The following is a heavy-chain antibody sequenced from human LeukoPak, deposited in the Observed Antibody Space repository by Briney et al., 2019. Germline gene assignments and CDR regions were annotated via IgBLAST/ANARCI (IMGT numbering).Heavy chain of an antibody. Sequence: PGGSLRLSCTASGFTFSSYSMNWVRQAPGKGLEWVSSISSGSTYIYYADSVKGRFTVSRDNAKNSLYLRMNSLRAEDTAVYYCARGPYSSGSSADYWGQGTLVTVSS. CDR1: GFTFSSYS. D-gene: IGHD6-19*01. V-gene: IGHV3-21*01. CDR3: ARGPYSSGSSADY. J-gene: IGHJ4*02. CDR2: ISSGSTYI.